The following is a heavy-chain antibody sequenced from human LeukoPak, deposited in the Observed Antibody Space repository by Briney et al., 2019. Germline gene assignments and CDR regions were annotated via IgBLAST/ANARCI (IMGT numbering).Heavy chain of an antibody. J-gene: IGHJ6*03. CDR3: ARVVWWLRSYYMDV. CDR1: GFTFSSYW. D-gene: IGHD5-12*01. CDR2: IKQDGSEK. V-gene: IGHV3-7*01. Sequence: SGGSLRLSCAASGFTFSSYWMSWVRQAPGKGLEWVANIKQDGSEKYYVDSVKGRFTISRDNAKNSLYLQMNSLRAEDTAVYYCARVVWWLRSYYMDVWGKGTTVTVSS.